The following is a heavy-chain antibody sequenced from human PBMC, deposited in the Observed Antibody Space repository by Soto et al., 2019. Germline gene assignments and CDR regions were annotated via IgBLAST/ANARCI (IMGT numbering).Heavy chain of an antibody. J-gene: IGHJ5*02. D-gene: IGHD6-13*01. CDR2: INAGNGNT. CDR3: ARDRGSSWYNWFDP. V-gene: IGHV1-3*01. Sequence: ASVKVSCKASGYTFTSYAMHWVRQAPGQRLEWMGWINAGNGNTKYSQKFQGRVTITRDTSASTAYMELSSLRSEDTAVYYCARDRGSSWYNWFDPWGQGTLVKVSS. CDR1: GYTFTSYA.